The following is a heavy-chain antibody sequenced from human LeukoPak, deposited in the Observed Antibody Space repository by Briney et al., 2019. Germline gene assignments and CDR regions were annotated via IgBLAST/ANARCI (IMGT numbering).Heavy chain of an antibody. D-gene: IGHD6-13*01. Sequence: SETLSLTCTVSGGSISSTDDYWGWIRQPPGKGPEWIGSIYYSGSTYYNPSLKSRVTISEDPSKNQFSLKLSSVTAADTAVYYCARISYSSSWYSNYYYYYYMDVWGKGTTVTISS. V-gene: IGHV4-39*01. CDR1: GGSISSTDDY. CDR3: ARISYSSSWYSNYYYYYYMDV. J-gene: IGHJ6*03. CDR2: IYYSGST.